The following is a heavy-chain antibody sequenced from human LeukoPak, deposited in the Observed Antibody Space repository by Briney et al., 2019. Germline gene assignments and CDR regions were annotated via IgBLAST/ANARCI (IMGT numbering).Heavy chain of an antibody. CDR1: GYIFTNYG. Sequence: GASVKVSCKASGYIFTNYGFTWVRQAPGQGLEWMGWISPFNGNTNYAQKHQDRVTMTTDKSTSTAYLEVRSLRSGDTAVYYCARGAPAYSSGWYFDLGGQGILVTVSS. CDR3: ARGAPAYSSGWYFDL. J-gene: IGHJ4*02. CDR2: ISPFNGNT. V-gene: IGHV1-18*01. D-gene: IGHD6-19*01.